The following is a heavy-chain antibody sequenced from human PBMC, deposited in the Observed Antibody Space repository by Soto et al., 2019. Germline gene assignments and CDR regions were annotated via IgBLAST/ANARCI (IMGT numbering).Heavy chain of an antibody. J-gene: IGHJ6*02. D-gene: IGHD5-18*01. CDR2: VYYSGST. CDR1: GGSISSDNYY. Sequence: QVQLQESGPGLVKPSQTLSLTCTVSGGSISSDNYYWSWIRQPPGKGLEWIGYVYYSGSTYYNPSLKSRVTISVDTSQNQFSLKLTSVTAADTAMYYCARDNRAYTYGLSYEYNGMDVWGQGTTVTVSS. CDR3: ARDNRAYTYGLSYEYNGMDV. V-gene: IGHV4-30-4*01.